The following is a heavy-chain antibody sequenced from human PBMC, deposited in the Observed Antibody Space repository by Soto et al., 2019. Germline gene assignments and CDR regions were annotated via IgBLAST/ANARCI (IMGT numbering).Heavy chain of an antibody. CDR2: IYYSGST. Sequence: SETLSLTCTVSGGSITRGGYYWTWIRQHPGKGLEWIGYIYYSGSTYYNPSLKSRLTISVDTSKNQFSLKLSSVTAADTAVYYCARVDSGGYAYFDYWGQGTLVTVSS. V-gene: IGHV4-31*03. J-gene: IGHJ4*02. CDR3: ARVDSGGYAYFDY. D-gene: IGHD5-12*01. CDR1: GGSITRGGYY.